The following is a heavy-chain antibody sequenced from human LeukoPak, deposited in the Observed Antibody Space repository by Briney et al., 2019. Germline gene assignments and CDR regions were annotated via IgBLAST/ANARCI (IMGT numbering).Heavy chain of an antibody. CDR3: GGGRGYYDSSGYY. J-gene: IGHJ4*02. D-gene: IGHD3-22*01. Sequence: SGGSLRLSCAASGFTFSSYGMHWVRQAPGKGLEWVAVISYDGSNKYYADSVKGRFTISRDNSKNTLYLQMNSLRAEDTAVYYCGGGRGYYDSSGYYWGQGTLVTVSS. CDR1: GFTFSSYG. V-gene: IGHV3-30*03. CDR2: ISYDGSNK.